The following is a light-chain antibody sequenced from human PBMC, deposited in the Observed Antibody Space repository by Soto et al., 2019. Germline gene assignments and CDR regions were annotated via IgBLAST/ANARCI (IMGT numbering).Light chain of an antibody. Sequence: EIVLTQSPGTLSLSPGERATLSCRASQSVSSSHLAWYHHKPGQAPRLLIYGASSRATGIPDRFSGSGSGTDFTLTISRLEPEDFAVYYCQQYGSSPFTFGPGTKVDIK. CDR3: QQYGSSPFT. V-gene: IGKV3-20*01. J-gene: IGKJ3*01. CDR2: GAS. CDR1: QSVSSSH.